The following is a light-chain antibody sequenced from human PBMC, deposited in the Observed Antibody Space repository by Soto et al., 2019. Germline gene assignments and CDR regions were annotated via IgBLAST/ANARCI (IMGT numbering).Light chain of an antibody. CDR2: DVS. V-gene: IGKV3-20*01. Sequence: EIVLTQSPGTLSLSPGEIATLSCRSSQSVSSNYLAWYQQKPDQAPRLVIYDVSGRATGVPDRFSGSGSGTDFTLTISRLEPEDFAVYYCQQYGSSPTFSQGTKVEIK. CDR1: QSVSSNY. J-gene: IGKJ1*01. CDR3: QQYGSSPT.